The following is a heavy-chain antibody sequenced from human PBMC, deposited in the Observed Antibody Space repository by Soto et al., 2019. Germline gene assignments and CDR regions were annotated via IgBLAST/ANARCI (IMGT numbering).Heavy chain of an antibody. CDR1: GFSLSSGVG. V-gene: IGHV2-5*02. D-gene: IGHD6-19*01. Sequence: QITLKESGPTLVKPTETLTLTCTFSGFSLSSGVGVGWVRQSPGKALEWLAVIYWDNAKRSSPSLKSRLTTTNDTSQNQVFLTIINMAPVGTATSYCSYRRWLARGRGWFDPWGPGTLVTVSS. J-gene: IGHJ5*02. CDR2: IYWDNAK. CDR3: SYRRWLARGRGWFDP.